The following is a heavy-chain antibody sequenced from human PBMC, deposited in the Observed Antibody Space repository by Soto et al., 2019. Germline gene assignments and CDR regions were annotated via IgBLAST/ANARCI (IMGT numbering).Heavy chain of an antibody. Sequence: QVQLVQSGAEVKKPGASVKVSCKASGYTFTGYYMHWVRQAPGQGLEWMGWINPSSGGTNYAQKFQGRVTMTRDTSISTAYMELSRLRSDDTAVYYCATHLYCSSTSCYRFASFDYWGQGTLVTVSS. CDR3: ATHLYCSSTSCYRFASFDY. V-gene: IGHV1-2*02. J-gene: IGHJ4*02. D-gene: IGHD2-2*01. CDR1: GYTFTGYY. CDR2: INPSSGGT.